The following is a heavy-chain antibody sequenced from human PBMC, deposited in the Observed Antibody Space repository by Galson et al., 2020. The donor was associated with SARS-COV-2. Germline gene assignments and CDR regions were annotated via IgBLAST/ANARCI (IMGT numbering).Heavy chain of an antibody. CDR1: GFTFDDYA. J-gene: IGHJ4*02. CDR2: ISWNSGSI. Sequence: SLKISCAASGFTFDDYAMHWVRQAPGKGLEWVSGISWNSGSIGYADSVKGRFTISRDNAKNSLYLQMNSLRAEDTALYYCAKRRFGDWSFDYWGQGTLVTVSS. D-gene: IGHD3-10*01. CDR3: AKRRFGDWSFDY. V-gene: IGHV3-9*01.